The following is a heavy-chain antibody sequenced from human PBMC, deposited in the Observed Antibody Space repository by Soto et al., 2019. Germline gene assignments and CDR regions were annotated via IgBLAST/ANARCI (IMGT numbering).Heavy chain of an antibody. CDR1: ELIFRCCG. Sequence: PVGSLRLSCELSELIFRCCGMHWVRHSPGKGLEWVAIIRADGSDENYADSVKGRFTISRDNSKNMVYLQMGSLRVDDTALYYCARDGVGATPMFGYFEYWGQGTLVSVSS. D-gene: IGHD1-26*01. V-gene: IGHV3-30*02. CDR3: ARDGVGATPMFGYFEY. J-gene: IGHJ4*02. CDR2: IRADGSDE.